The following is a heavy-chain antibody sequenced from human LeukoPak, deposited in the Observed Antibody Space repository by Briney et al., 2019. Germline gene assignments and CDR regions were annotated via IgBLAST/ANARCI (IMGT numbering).Heavy chain of an antibody. J-gene: IGHJ4*02. Sequence: PGGSLRLSCAASGFTFNSYAMSWVRQAPDKGLEWVSAISGSGTPTYSADSVKGRFTISRDNSKNTLDLQMNSLRVEDTGVYYCAKLPFTMFGVFPFWDWGQGTLVTVSS. CDR2: ISGSGTPT. D-gene: IGHD3-3*01. V-gene: IGHV3-23*01. CDR1: GFTFNSYA. CDR3: AKLPFTMFGVFPFWD.